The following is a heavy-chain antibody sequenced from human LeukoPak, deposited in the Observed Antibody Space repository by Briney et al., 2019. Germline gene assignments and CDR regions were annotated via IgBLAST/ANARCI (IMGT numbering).Heavy chain of an antibody. V-gene: IGHV3-33*01. Sequence: GGSLRLSCATSGFTFNRFGMHWVRQAPGKGLEWVAVIWYDGSNKDYADSVKGRFTISRDNPKNTLCLQMSGLRAEDTAVYYCATSAHIEVGTAPPPDYWGQGTLVTVTS. CDR3: ATSAHIEVGTAPPPDY. CDR2: IWYDGSNK. CDR1: GFTFNRFG. J-gene: IGHJ4*02. D-gene: IGHD2-21*02.